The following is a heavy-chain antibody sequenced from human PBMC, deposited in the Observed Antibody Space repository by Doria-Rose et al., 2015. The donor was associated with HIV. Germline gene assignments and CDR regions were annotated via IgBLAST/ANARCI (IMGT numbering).Heavy chain of an antibody. V-gene: IGHV2-26*01. CDR3: ARIKSSGWYHKYYFDF. Sequence: QITLKESGPVLVKPTETLTLTCTVSGVSLSSPGMGVSWIRQPPGKALEWLANIFSDDERYYKTSLKCRLTISRSTSKSQVVLTMTDMDPVDTATYYCARIKSSGWYHKYYFDFWGQGTLVIVSA. CDR1: GVSLSSPGMG. CDR2: IFSDDER. D-gene: IGHD6-13*01. J-gene: IGHJ4*02.